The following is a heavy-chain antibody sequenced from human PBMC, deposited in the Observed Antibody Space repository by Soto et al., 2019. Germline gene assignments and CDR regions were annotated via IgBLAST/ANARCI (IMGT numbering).Heavy chain of an antibody. D-gene: IGHD3-3*01. CDR2: IKQDGSEK. V-gene: IGHV3-7*01. CDR1: GFTFSSYW. CDR3: ARAGRGYGITTPYYYMDV. J-gene: IGHJ6*03. Sequence: GGSLRLSCAASGFTFSSYWMSWVHQAPGKGLEWVANIKQDGSEKYYVDSVKGRFTISRDNAKNSLYLQMNSLRAEDTAVYYCARAGRGYGITTPYYYMDVWGKGTTVTVSS.